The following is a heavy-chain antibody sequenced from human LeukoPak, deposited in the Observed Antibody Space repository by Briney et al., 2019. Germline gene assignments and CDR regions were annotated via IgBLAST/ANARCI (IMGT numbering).Heavy chain of an antibody. J-gene: IGHJ4*02. CDR1: GGSISSYY. D-gene: IGHD3-16*01. CDR2: IYYSGST. CDR3: ARETAMNDYVWGSFHYFDY. V-gene: IGHV4-59*01. Sequence: SGTLSLTCTVSGGSISSYYWSWIRQPPGKGLEWIGDIYYSGSTNYNPSLKSRVTISVDTSKNQFSLKLSSVTAADTSVYYCARETAMNDYVWGSFHYFDYWGQGTLVTVSS.